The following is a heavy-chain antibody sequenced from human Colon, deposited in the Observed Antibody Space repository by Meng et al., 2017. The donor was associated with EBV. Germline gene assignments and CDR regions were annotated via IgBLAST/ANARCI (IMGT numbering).Heavy chain of an antibody. D-gene: IGHD6-19*01. CDR3: ARRLAALDY. Sequence: QVQLQQWGAGLLKPSEXLSHSCAVYGGSFRGYYWTWIRQPPGKGLEWVAEINYSGNTNYSPSLKSRVTISIDTSKNQFSLKLSSVTAADTAIYYCARRLAALDYWGQGTLVTVAS. J-gene: IGHJ4*02. CDR2: INYSGNT. V-gene: IGHV4-34*01. CDR1: GGSFRGYY.